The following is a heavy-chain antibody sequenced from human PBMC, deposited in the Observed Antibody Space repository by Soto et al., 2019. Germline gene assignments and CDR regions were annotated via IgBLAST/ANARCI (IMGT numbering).Heavy chain of an antibody. Sequence: GGSLRLSCAASGFTFSSYAMHWVRQAPGKGLEYVSAISSNGGSTYYANSVKGRFTISRDNSKNTLYLQMGSLRAEDMAVYYCARDKGEQQLVDYFDYWGQGTLVTVSS. CDR1: GFTFSSYA. CDR2: ISSNGGST. D-gene: IGHD6-13*01. V-gene: IGHV3-64*01. J-gene: IGHJ4*02. CDR3: ARDKGEQQLVDYFDY.